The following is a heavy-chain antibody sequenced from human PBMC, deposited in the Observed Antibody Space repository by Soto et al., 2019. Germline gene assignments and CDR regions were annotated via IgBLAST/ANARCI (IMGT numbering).Heavy chain of an antibody. Sequence: TSETLSLTCTVSGDSINNYYWSWIRQPPGKRLEWIGYIYYTGSTTYNPSRESRVTMSVDTSKNQFSLKLSSVNAADTAVYYCAKYRRTEAEGFTLAYWGRGTLVTVSS. CDR2: IYYTGST. V-gene: IGHV4-59*01. J-gene: IGHJ4*02. CDR3: AKYRRTEAEGFTLAY. D-gene: IGHD6-13*01. CDR1: GDSINNYY.